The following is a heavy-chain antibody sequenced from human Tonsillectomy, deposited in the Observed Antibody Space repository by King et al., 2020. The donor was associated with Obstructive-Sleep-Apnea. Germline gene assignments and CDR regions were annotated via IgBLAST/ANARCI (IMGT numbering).Heavy chain of an antibody. J-gene: IGHJ4*02. CDR3: ARDTRPYGDYEYFDH. Sequence: VQLQESGPGLVKPSETLSLTCSVSGYSIRSGYYWGWIRQSPGKGLEWIGSIYNSGNTYYNPSLKSRVTISVETSTNQFSLKLSSVTAADTAVYYCARDTRPYGDYEYFDHWGQRTLVTVSS. CDR2: IYNSGNT. D-gene: IGHD4-17*01. V-gene: IGHV4-38-2*02. CDR1: GYSIRSGYY.